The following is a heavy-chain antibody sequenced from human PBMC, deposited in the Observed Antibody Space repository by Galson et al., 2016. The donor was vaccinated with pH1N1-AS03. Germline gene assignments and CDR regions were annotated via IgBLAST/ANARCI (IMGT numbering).Heavy chain of an antibody. CDR2: LSGGGVST. D-gene: IGHD2-15*01. CDR3: AKDEGDGYCSGGSCYKYFDV. V-gene: IGHV3-23*01. J-gene: IGHJ6*02. Sequence: SLRLSCAASGFTFSSYAMSWVRQSPGKGLEWVSALSGGGVSTYYADSVKGRFTISRDNSKNTLYLQMNSLRAEDTAIYYCAKDEGDGYCSGGSCYKYFDVWGQGTTVTVSS. CDR1: GFTFSSYA.